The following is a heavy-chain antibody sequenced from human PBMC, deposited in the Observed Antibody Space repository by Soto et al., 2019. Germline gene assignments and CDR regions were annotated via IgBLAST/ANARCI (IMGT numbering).Heavy chain of an antibody. Sequence: LRLSCAASGFTFSSYSMNWVRQAPGKGLEWVSTISSTSIYIYYADSVRGRFTISRDNAKNSLYLQMNSLRAEDTAIYYCATDQLSLLNYDYWGQGTLVTVSS. CDR1: GFTFSSYS. CDR2: ISSTSIYI. D-gene: IGHD1-1*01. J-gene: IGHJ4*02. V-gene: IGHV3-21*01. CDR3: ATDQLSLLNYDY.